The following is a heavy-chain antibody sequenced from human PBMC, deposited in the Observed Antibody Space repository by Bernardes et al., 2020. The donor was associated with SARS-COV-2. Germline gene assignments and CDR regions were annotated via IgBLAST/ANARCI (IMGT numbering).Heavy chain of an antibody. V-gene: IGHV3-23*01. D-gene: IGHD6-13*01. CDR1: GFTFSSYA. Sequence: GGSLRLSCAASGFTFSSYAMSWVRQAPGKGLAWVSAMSGSGGSTYYADSVKGRFTISRDNSKNTLYLQMNSLRAEDTAVYYCAKDLQAASDYWGQGTLVTVSS. J-gene: IGHJ4*02. CDR3: AKDLQAASDY. CDR2: MSGSGGST.